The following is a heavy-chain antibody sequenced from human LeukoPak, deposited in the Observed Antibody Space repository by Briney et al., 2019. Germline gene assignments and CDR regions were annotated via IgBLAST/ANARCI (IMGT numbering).Heavy chain of an antibody. D-gene: IGHD3-22*01. CDR1: GFTFSNYT. Sequence: GSLRLSCAASGFTFSNYTMNWVRQAPGKGLEWIGSIYHSGSTYYNPSLKSRVTISVDTSKNQFSLKLSSVTAADTAVYYCARTLHYYDSSGYYPFDYWGQGTLVSVSS. V-gene: IGHV4-38-2*01. J-gene: IGHJ4*02. CDR3: ARTLHYYDSSGYYPFDY. CDR2: IYHSGST.